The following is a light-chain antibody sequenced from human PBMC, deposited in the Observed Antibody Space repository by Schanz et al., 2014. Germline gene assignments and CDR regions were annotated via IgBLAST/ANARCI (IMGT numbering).Light chain of an antibody. J-gene: IGKJ3*01. CDR2: AAS. V-gene: IGKV1-39*01. CDR1: QSLIRH. Sequence: DIQMTQSPSSLSASVGDRVTITCRASQSLIRHLNWYQQKPGKAPKLLIYAASNLQSGVPSRFSGSGSGTDFTLAISSLQPEDFATYYCQQTYSTLGTFGPGTKVDIK. CDR3: QQTYSTLGT.